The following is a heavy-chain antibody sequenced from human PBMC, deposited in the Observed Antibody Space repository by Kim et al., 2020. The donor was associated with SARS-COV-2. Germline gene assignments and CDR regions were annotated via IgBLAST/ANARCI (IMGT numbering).Heavy chain of an antibody. CDR3: ARDRGIAAAGTGRNWFDP. CDR1: GGSISSSSYY. CDR2: IYYSGST. V-gene: IGHV4-39*07. Sequence: SETLSLTCTVSGGSISSSSYYWGWIRQPPGKGLEWIGSIYYSGSTYYNPSLKSRVTISVDTSKNQFSLKLSSVTAADTAVYYCARDRGIAAAGTGRNWFDPWGQGTLVTVSS. J-gene: IGHJ5*02. D-gene: IGHD6-13*01.